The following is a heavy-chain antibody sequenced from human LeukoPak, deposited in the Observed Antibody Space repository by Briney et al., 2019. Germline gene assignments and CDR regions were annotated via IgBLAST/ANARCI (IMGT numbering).Heavy chain of an antibody. Sequence: PSETLSLTCTVSGGSISSGGYYWSWIRQHPGKGLEWIGYTYYSGSTYYNPSLKSRVTISVDTSKNQFSLKLSSVTAAYTAVYYCARDDGSIAADWGQGTLVTVSS. CDR3: ARDDGSIAAD. D-gene: IGHD6-13*01. V-gene: IGHV4-31*03. CDR1: GGSISSGGYY. CDR2: TYYSGST. J-gene: IGHJ4*02.